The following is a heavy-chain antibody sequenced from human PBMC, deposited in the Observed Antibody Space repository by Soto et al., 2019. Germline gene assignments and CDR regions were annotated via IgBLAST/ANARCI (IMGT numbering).Heavy chain of an antibody. V-gene: IGHV3-11*06. Sequence: GGSLRLSCAASGFTFSDYYMSWIRQAPGKGLEWVSYISSSSSYTNYADSVKGRFTISRDNAKNSLYLQMNSLRAEDTAVYYCARRGPGDIVATITSPFPDYWGQGTLVTVSS. CDR3: ARRGPGDIVATITSPFPDY. D-gene: IGHD5-12*01. J-gene: IGHJ4*02. CDR1: GFTFSDYY. CDR2: ISSSSSYT.